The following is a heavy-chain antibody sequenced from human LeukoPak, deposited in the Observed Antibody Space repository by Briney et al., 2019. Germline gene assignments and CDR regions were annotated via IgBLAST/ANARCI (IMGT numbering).Heavy chain of an antibody. J-gene: IGHJ4*02. CDR1: GFTFSSYS. CDR2: ISSSSSYI. Sequence: GVLRLSCAASGFTFSSYSMNWVRQAPGKGLEWVSSISSSSSYIYYADSVKGRFTISRDNAKNSLYLQMNSLRAEDTAVYYCARDEGGYTRDYWGQGTLVTVSS. D-gene: IGHD5-18*01. V-gene: IGHV3-21*04. CDR3: ARDEGGYTRDY.